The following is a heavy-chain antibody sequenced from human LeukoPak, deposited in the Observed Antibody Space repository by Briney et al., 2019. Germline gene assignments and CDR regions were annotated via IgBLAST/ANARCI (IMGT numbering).Heavy chain of an antibody. D-gene: IGHD6-6*01. Sequence: ASVKVSCKASGGTFSSYAISWVRQAPGQGLEWMGGIIPIIGTANYAQKLQGRVTITADESTSKAYMELRSLRSEEPAVYYCARLPLRSIAVGYSGMDVWGQGTTVTVSS. CDR1: GGTFSSYA. J-gene: IGHJ6*02. CDR2: IIPIIGTA. CDR3: ARLPLRSIAVGYSGMDV. V-gene: IGHV1-69*13.